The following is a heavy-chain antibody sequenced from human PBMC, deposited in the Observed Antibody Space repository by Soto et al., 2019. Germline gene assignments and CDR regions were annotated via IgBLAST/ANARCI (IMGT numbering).Heavy chain of an antibody. D-gene: IGHD2-2*02. CDR1: GFTFSSYA. CDR3: ARGRDIVVVPAAILEDNWFDP. Sequence: GGSLRLSCAASGFTFSSYAMHWFRQAPCKWLEWVAVISYDGSNKYYADSVKGRFTISRDNSKNTLYLQMNSLRAEDTAVYYCARGRDIVVVPAAILEDNWFDPWGQGTLVTVSS. J-gene: IGHJ5*02. CDR2: ISYDGSNK. V-gene: IGHV3-30-3*01.